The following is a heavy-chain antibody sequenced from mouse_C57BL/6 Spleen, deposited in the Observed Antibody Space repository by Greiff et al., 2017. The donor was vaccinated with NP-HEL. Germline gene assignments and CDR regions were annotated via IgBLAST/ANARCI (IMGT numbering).Heavy chain of an antibody. CDR2: IYPGDGDT. CDR1: GYAFSSSW. CDR3: ARTDGYPAWFAY. Sequence: QVQLKQSGPELVKPGASVKISCKASGYAFSSSWMNWVKQRPGKGLEWIGRIYPGDGDTNYNGKFKGKATLTADKSSSTAYMQLSSLTSEDSAVYFCARTDGYPAWFAYWGQGTLVTVSA. D-gene: IGHD2-3*01. V-gene: IGHV1-82*01. J-gene: IGHJ3*01.